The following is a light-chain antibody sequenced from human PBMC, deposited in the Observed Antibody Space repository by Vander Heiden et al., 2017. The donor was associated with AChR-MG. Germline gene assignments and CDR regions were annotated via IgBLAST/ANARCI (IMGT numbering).Light chain of an antibody. J-gene: IGKJ2*02. CDR2: VGS. CDR1: ERLLHKNGYHY. Sequence: EIAMSQCPLPLSVSPGEPASVSLVCSERLLHKNGYHYLDWYLQMPGQSPQLLIYVGSNRASGVPDRFSGSGSGTDFTLKISRVEPEDVGVYYCRQALQSPCTFGQGTKLEIK. V-gene: IGKV2-28*01. CDR3: RQALQSPCT.